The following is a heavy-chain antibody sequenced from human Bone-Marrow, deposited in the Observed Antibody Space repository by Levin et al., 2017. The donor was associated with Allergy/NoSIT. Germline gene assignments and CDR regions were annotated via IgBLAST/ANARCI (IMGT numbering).Heavy chain of an antibody. CDR3: ARLYDTSSWYENRFDP. J-gene: IGHJ5*02. CDR2: IYPGDSDT. Sequence: GGSLRLSCKASGSNFISYYIAWVRQKPGKGLEWMGVIYPGDSDTTYSPSFQGQVTISADKSITTAYLQWRSLKASDTAIYYCARLYDTSSWYENRFDPWGQGTLVTVSS. CDR1: GSNFISYY. D-gene: IGHD6-13*01. V-gene: IGHV5-51*01.